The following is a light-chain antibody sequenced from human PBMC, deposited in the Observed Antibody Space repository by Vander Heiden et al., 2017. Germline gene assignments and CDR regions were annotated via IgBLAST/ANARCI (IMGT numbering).Light chain of an antibody. CDR1: QSVSSY. Sequence: DIVFTQSPASLSLSPWERATFFCRASQSVSSYLAWYRQKPGQAPRLLIYDESNRATGIPARFSGSGSGTDFTLTISSLEPEDFAVYYCQQRSNSALTFGGGTKVEIK. CDR2: DES. V-gene: IGKV3-11*01. J-gene: IGKJ4*01. CDR3: QQRSNSALT.